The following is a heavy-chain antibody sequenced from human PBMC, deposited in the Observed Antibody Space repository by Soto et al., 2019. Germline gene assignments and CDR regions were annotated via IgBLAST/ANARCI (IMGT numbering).Heavy chain of an antibody. CDR3: ARHCRSAGDYEFDP. Sequence: SETLSLTCTVSGGSISSYYWSWIRQPPGKGLEWIGYIYYIGTTKNNPSLKSRVTLSVDTSKNQLSLKLTSVTAADTAVYYCARHCRSAGDYEFDPWGQGTLVTVSS. CDR1: GGSISSYY. D-gene: IGHD4-17*01. J-gene: IGHJ5*02. V-gene: IGHV4-59*08. CDR2: IYYIGTT.